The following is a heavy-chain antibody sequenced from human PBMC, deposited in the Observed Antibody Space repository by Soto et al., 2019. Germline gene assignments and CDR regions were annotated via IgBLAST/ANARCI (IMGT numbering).Heavy chain of an antibody. CDR2: IYHSGST. CDR1: SGSISSSNW. J-gene: IGHJ6*03. V-gene: IGHV4-4*02. Sequence: QVQLQESGPGLVKPSGTLSLTCAVSSGSISSSNWWSWVRQPPGKGLEWIGEIYHSGSTNYNPSLKSRVTISVYKSKNQFSLKLSSVNAADTAVYYCAAAKGGYCSGGSCYSERYYYYYYMDVWGKGTTVTVSS. CDR3: AAAKGGYCSGGSCYSERYYYYYYMDV. D-gene: IGHD2-15*01.